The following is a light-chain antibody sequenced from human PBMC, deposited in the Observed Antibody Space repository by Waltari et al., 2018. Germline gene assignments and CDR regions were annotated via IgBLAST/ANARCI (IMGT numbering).Light chain of an antibody. Sequence: QSALTQPASMSASPGPAITISCTGSTNDVGCHYFVPWYQQHPGKAPKLIIYDVTKRPSGVSNRFSGSKSGNTASLTISGLQGEDEAHYYCSSFSSGDTLVLFGGGTRLTVL. CDR1: TNDVGCHYF. V-gene: IGLV2-14*03. CDR3: SSFSSGDTLVL. J-gene: IGLJ2*01. CDR2: DVT.